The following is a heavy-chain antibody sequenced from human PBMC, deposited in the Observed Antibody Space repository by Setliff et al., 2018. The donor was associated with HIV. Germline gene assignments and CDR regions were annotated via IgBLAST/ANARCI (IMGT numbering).Heavy chain of an antibody. CDR3: VRGWGGALHY. J-gene: IGHJ4*02. D-gene: IGHD3-16*01. V-gene: IGHV4-39*01. CDR2: IYYSGST. Sequence: SETLSLTCTVSGGSISSRGYYWGWIRQPPGKGPEWTGSIYYSGSTYYNPSLKSRVTISVDTSKNQFSLKLTSVTAADTAVYYCVRGWGGALHYWGQGALVTVSS. CDR1: GGSISSRGYY.